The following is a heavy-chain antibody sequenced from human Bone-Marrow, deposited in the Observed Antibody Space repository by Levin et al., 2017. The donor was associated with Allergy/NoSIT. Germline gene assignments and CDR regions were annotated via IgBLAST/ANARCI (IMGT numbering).Heavy chain of an antibody. Sequence: SGGSLRLSCAASGFTFSDYYMSWIRQAPGKGLEWVSYISSSGSTIYYADSVKGRFTISRDNAKNSLYLQMNSLRAEDTAVYYCARADAPGEWLTIVGVDPRPYYFDYWGQGTLVTVSS. D-gene: IGHD3-3*01. CDR2: ISSSGSTI. J-gene: IGHJ4*02. CDR1: GFTFSDYY. V-gene: IGHV3-11*01. CDR3: ARADAPGEWLTIVGVDPRPYYFDY.